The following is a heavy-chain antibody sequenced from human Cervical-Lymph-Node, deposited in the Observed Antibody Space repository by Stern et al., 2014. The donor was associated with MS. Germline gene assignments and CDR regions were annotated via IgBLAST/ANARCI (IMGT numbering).Heavy chain of an antibody. J-gene: IGHJ3*02. CDR3: ASARNTAFDI. V-gene: IGHV1-46*03. CDR2: INPSGGVK. CDR1: GYTLSNFF. Sequence: DQLVESGAELKKPGASVQVSCKASGYTLSNFFMHWIRQAPGQGLEWMGVINPSGGVKNYEQRFQGRFTMTRDISTRSVFMQMRSLTSEDTAVYYCASARNTAFDIWGQGTSVIVSS.